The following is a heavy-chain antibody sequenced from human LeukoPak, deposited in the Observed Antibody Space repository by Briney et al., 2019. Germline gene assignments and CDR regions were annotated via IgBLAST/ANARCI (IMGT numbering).Heavy chain of an antibody. Sequence: GGSLRLSCAASGFTFRNYVIHWVRQAPGKGLEWVAVTSSDLNVELYADSVKGRFTISRDNSRSTLYLQMNSLRPEDTAIYYCAREGYYGSGSPPSLYFDYWGQGTLVTVSS. CDR2: TSSDLNVE. CDR3: AREGYYGSGSPPSLYFDY. D-gene: IGHD3-10*01. V-gene: IGHV3-30-3*01. CDR1: GFTFRNYV. J-gene: IGHJ4*02.